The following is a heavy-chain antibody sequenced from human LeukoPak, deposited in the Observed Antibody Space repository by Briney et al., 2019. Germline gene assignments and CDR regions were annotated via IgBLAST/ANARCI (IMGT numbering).Heavy chain of an antibody. Sequence: PSETLSLTCTVSGGSISNYYWSWIRQPPGKGLEWIGYIYYSGSTNYNPSLKSRVTISVDTSKNQFSLKLSSVTAADTAVYYCARRGGWYGYDWFDPWGQGTLVTVSS. V-gene: IGHV4-59*01. CDR1: GGSISNYY. CDR2: IYYSGST. CDR3: ARRGGWYGYDWFDP. J-gene: IGHJ5*02. D-gene: IGHD6-19*01.